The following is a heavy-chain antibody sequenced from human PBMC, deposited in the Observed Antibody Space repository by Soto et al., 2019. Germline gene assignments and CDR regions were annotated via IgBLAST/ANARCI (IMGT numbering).Heavy chain of an antibody. D-gene: IGHD6-13*01. Sequence: ASVKVSCKVSGYTLTELSMHWVRQAPGKGLEWMGGFDPEDGETIYAQKFQGRVTMTEDTSTDTAYMELSSLRSEDTAVYYCATTSPGHSSSWYYFDYWGQGTLVTVSS. J-gene: IGHJ4*02. CDR2: FDPEDGET. CDR1: GYTLTELS. V-gene: IGHV1-24*01. CDR3: ATTSPGHSSSWYYFDY.